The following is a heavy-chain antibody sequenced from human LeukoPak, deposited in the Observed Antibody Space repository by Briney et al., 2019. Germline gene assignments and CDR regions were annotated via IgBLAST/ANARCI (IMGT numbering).Heavy chain of an antibody. D-gene: IGHD3-16*01. Sequence: GGSLRLSCAASGFAFSSYWMSWVRQAPGKGLEWVANIKQDGSEKYYVDSVKGRFTISRDNAKNSLYLQMSNLRAEDTAVYFCARGGGLDVWGQGATVTVSS. CDR2: IKQDGSEK. J-gene: IGHJ6*02. CDR1: GFAFSSYW. CDR3: ARGGGLDV. V-gene: IGHV3-7*03.